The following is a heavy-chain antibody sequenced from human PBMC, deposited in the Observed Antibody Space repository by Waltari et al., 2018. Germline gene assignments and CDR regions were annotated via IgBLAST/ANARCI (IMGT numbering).Heavy chain of an antibody. J-gene: IGHJ4*02. Sequence: QVQLVESGGGVVQPGRSLRLSCAASGFTFSSYGMHWVRQAPGKGLEWVAVISYEGSNKSYADSVKGRFTISRDNSKNTLYLQMNSLRAEDTAVYYCAKVGAAAGTVDYWGQGTLVTVSS. CDR1: GFTFSSYG. V-gene: IGHV3-30*18. D-gene: IGHD6-13*01. CDR2: ISYEGSNK. CDR3: AKVGAAAGTVDY.